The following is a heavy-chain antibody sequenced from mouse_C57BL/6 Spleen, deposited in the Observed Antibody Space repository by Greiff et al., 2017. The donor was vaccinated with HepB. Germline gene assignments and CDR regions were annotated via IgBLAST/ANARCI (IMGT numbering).Heavy chain of an antibody. D-gene: IGHD1-1*01. CDR2: IYPGSGST. J-gene: IGHJ2*01. CDR3: ARVLQRHFDY. CDR1: GYTFTSYW. Sequence: QVQLQQSGAELVKPGASVKMSCKASGYTFTSYWITWVKQRPGQGLEWIGDIYPGSGSTNYNEKFKSKVTLTVDTSTSTAYMQLSSLTSEDSAVYYCARVLQRHFDYWGQGTTLTVSS. V-gene: IGHV1-55*01.